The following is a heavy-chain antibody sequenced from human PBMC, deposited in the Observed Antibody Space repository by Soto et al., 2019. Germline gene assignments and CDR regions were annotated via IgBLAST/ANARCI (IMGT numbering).Heavy chain of an antibody. CDR2: ISPDNGNT. Sequence: GASVKVSCKASGYTFTSYGISWVRQAPGQGLEWMGWISPDNGNTDYAQKLQGRVTMTTDTSRSTAYMELSSLRSDDTAVYYCARDPYGDYEESAFDIWGQGTMVTVSS. D-gene: IGHD4-17*01. CDR1: GYTFTSYG. J-gene: IGHJ3*02. CDR3: ARDPYGDYEESAFDI. V-gene: IGHV1-18*01.